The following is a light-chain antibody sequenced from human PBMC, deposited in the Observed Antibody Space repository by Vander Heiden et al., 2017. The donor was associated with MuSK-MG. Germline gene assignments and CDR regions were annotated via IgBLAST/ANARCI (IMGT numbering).Light chain of an antibody. V-gene: IGKV3-11*01. CDR3: QQRCNWPLTT. CDR2: EAS. CDR1: QSVDNY. J-gene: IGKJ5*01. Sequence: TVLIQSPATLSLSPGERATPSCRASQSVDNYLARYQQKSGLAPRHLIYEASNRATGIPARFSGTGSGTDFTLTISSLEPEDSAVYYCQQRCNWPLTTFAQEIPLEIK.